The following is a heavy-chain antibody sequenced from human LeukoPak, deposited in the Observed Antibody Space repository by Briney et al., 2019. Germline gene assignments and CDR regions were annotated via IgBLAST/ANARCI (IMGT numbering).Heavy chain of an antibody. CDR1: GGSISSGSYY. CDR3: ARDLGYDAFDI. V-gene: IGHV4-61*02. D-gene: IGHD7-27*01. CDR2: IYTSGST. Sequence: KSSQTLSLTCTVSGGSISSGSYYWSWIRQPAGKGLEWIGRIYTSGSTNYNPTLTSRVTISVDTSKNQFSLKLSSVTAADTAVYYCARDLGYDAFDIWGQGTMVTVSS. J-gene: IGHJ3*02.